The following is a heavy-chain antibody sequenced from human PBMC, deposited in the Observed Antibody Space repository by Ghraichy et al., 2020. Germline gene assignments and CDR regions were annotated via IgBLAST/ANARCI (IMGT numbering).Heavy chain of an antibody. CDR1: GFSLSSHS. V-gene: IGHV3-21*01. CDR3: ARDSERGMGPNFDY. Sequence: GGSLRLSCAASGFSLSSHSINWVRQAPGRGLEWVSLISNTRSDTYYAGSVKGRFTISRDNAQNSVYLQLNSLRVEDTAVYYCARDSERGMGPNFDYWGQGTLVTVFS. D-gene: IGHD1-14*01. CDR2: ISNTRSDT. J-gene: IGHJ4*02.